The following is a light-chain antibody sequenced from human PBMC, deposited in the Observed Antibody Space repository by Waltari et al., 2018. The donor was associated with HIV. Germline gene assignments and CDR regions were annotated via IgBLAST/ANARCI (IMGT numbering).Light chain of an antibody. CDR3: SSYTSSTVV. J-gene: IGLJ2*01. Sequence: QSALTQPPSVSGSPGQSVTISCTGTSSDVGSYNRVSWYQQPPGTAPKLMIYEVNKRPSGVPDRFSGSKSGNTSSLTISGRQAEDEADYYCSSYTSSTVVFGGGTKLTVL. V-gene: IGLV2-18*02. CDR1: SSDVGSYNR. CDR2: EVN.